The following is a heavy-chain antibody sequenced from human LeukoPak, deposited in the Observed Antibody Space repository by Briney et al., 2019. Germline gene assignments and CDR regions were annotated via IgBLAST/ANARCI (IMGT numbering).Heavy chain of an antibody. CDR1: GFTFSSYS. V-gene: IGHV3-21*01. D-gene: IGHD4-23*01. J-gene: IGHJ4*02. CDR3: ARGYGDGGRPRDY. CDR2: ISSSSSYI. Sequence: PGGSLRLSCAASGFTFSSYSMNWVRQAPGKGLEWVSSISSSSSYIYYADSVKGRFTISRDNAKNSLYLQMNSLRAEDTAVYYCARGYGDGGRPRDYWGQGTLVTVSS.